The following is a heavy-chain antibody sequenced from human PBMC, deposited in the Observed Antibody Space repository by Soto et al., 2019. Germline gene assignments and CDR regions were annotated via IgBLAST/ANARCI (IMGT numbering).Heavy chain of an antibody. CDR3: AKSVLGYCSGGSCYSEYNWFDP. J-gene: IGHJ5*02. Sequence: GGSLRLSCAASGFTFSSYAMSWVRQAPGKGLEWVSAISGSGGSTYYADSVKGRFTISRDNSKNTLYLQMNSLRAEDTAVYYCAKSVLGYCSGGSCYSEYNWFDPWGQGTLVTVSS. V-gene: IGHV3-23*01. CDR1: GFTFSSYA. D-gene: IGHD2-15*01. CDR2: ISGSGGST.